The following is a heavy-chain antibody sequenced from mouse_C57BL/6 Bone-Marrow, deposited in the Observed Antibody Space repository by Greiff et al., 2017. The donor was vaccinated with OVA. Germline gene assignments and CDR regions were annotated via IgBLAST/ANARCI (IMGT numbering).Heavy chain of an antibody. CDR1: GYTFTSYT. CDR2: INPSSGYT. D-gene: IGHD2-5*01. CDR3: ARLGYSTDY. Sequence: VKVVESGAELARPGASVKMSCKASGYTFTSYTMHWVKQRPGQGLEWIGYINPSSGYTKYNQKFKDKATLTADKSSSTAYMQLSSLTSEDSAVYYCARLGYSTDYWGQGTTLTVSS. J-gene: IGHJ2*01. V-gene: IGHV1-4*01.